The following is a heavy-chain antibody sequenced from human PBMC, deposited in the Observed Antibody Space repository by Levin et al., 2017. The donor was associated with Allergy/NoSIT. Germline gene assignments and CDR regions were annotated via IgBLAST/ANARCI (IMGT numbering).Heavy chain of an antibody. CDR3: ARAEVGSEH. Sequence: PSETLSLTCKVSGGSISSGSYYWSWIRQPAAKGLEWIVRIDSSWSANYNPSLKRRVTISVDTSKNQFSLKLSSVTAADTAVYYCARAEVGSEHWGQGHLVTVSS. J-gene: IGHJ4*02. CDR2: IDSSWSA. D-gene: IGHD3-10*01. V-gene: IGHV4-61*02. CDR1: GGSISSGSYY.